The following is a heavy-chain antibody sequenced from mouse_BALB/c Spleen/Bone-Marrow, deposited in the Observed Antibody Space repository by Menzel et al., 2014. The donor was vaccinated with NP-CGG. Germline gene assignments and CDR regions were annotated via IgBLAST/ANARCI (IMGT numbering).Heavy chain of an antibody. D-gene: IGHD1-1*01. CDR3: ARLNYYGNLFA. V-gene: IGHV4-1*02. CDR1: GFDFSRYW. J-gene: IGHJ1*01. Sequence: VQLKESGGSLVQPGGSLKLSCAASGFDFSRYWMSWVRQAPGKGLEWIGEINPDSSTINYTPSLKDKFIISRDNAKNTLYLQMSKVRSEDTALYYCARLNYYGNLFAWGAGTTVTVSS. CDR2: INPDSSTI.